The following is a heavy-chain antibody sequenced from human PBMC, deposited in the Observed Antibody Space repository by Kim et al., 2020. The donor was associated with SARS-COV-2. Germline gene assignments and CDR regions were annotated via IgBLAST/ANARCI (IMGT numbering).Heavy chain of an antibody. Sequence: SETLSLTCAVFGESFNDYYWTWVRRPPGKGLEWIGEINHSGGTNYNPSLKSRVTISSDTSKNQFSLKVTSLTAADTALYYCARGRVGVVLAPILGLGHFWQPYYMDVWGRGATVTVPS. V-gene: IGHV4-34*01. CDR1: GESFNDYY. D-gene: IGHD3-3*02. CDR2: INHSGGT. CDR3: ARGRVGVVLAPILGLGHFWQPYYMDV. J-gene: IGHJ6*03.